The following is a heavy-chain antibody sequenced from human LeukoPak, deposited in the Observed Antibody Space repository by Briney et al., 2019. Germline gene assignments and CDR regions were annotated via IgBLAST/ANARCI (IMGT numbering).Heavy chain of an antibody. D-gene: IGHD6-19*01. CDR1: GYTFTGYY. Sequence: ASVKVSCKASGYTFTGYYMHWVRQAPGQGLEWMGWINPNSGGTNYAQKFQGWVTMTRDTSISTAYMELSRLRSDDTAVYYCARDIGGMYSSGWYYFDYWGQGTLVTVSS. V-gene: IGHV1-2*04. J-gene: IGHJ4*02. CDR3: ARDIGGMYSSGWYYFDY. CDR2: INPNSGGT.